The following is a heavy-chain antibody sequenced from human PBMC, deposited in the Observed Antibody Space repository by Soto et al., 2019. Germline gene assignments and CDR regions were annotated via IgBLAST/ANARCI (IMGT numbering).Heavy chain of an antibody. CDR1: GGSISSYY. V-gene: IGHV4-59*01. CDR2: IYYSGST. Sequence: QVQLQESGPGLVKPSETLSLTCTVSGGSISSYYWSWIRQPPGKGLEWIGYIYYSGSTNYNPSLKSRVTISVDTSKNQFSLKLSSVTAADTAVYYCAALIMVRGVIDYWGQGTLVTVSS. J-gene: IGHJ4*02. CDR3: AALIMVRGVIDY. D-gene: IGHD3-10*01.